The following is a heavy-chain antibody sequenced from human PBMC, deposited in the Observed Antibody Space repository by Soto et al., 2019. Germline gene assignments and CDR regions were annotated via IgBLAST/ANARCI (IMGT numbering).Heavy chain of an antibody. V-gene: IGHV3-23*01. CDR1: GFSFSPYA. CDR3: ARGVRLHFDN. J-gene: IGHJ4*02. Sequence: GGSLRLSCAASGFSFSPYAMSWVRQAPGKGLEWVSGISGSGNKTYYADSVKGRFTISRDNSKDTLYLQMNGLSAEDTALYYCARGVRLHFDNWGQGTLVTVSS. CDR2: ISGSGNKT.